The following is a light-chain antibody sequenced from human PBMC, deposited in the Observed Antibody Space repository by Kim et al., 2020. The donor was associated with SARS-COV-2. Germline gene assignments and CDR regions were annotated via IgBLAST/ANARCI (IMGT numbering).Light chain of an antibody. J-gene: IGLJ3*02. CDR3: CSYAGSYTWV. V-gene: IGLV2-11*01. CDR2: DVS. Sequence: GPSVTIASTGPSSDVGSYTYVSWYQQHPAKAPNLMIYDVSKRPSGVPDRFSGSKSGNTASLTISGLQAEDEADYYCCSYAGSYTWVFGGGTQLTVL. CDR1: SSDVGSYTY.